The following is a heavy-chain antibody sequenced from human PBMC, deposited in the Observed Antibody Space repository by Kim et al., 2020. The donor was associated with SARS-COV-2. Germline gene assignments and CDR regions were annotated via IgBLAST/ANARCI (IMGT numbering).Heavy chain of an antibody. D-gene: IGHD6-13*01. CDR2: IYYSGST. CDR3: ARHPAPTGIAAAGKEGNFDY. Sequence: SETLSLTCTVSGGSISSSSYYWGWIRQPPGKGLEWIGSIYYSGSTYYNPSLKSRVTISVDTSKNQFSLKLSSVTAADTAVYYCARHPAPTGIAAAGKEGNFDYWGQGTLVTVSS. V-gene: IGHV4-39*01. CDR1: GGSISSSSYY. J-gene: IGHJ4*02.